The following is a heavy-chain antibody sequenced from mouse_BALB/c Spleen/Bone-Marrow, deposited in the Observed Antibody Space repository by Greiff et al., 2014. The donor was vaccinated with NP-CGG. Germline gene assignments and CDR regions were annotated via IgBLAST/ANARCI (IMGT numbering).Heavy chain of an antibody. CDR1: GYTFTSYV. CDR3: AREGGYDEDYFDY. Sequence: VHVKQSGPELVKPGASVKMSCKASGYTFTSYVMHWVKQKPGQGLEWIGCINPYNDGTKYNEKFKGKATLTSDKSSSTAYVELSSLTSEDSAVYYCAREGGYDEDYFDYWGQGTTLTVSS. D-gene: IGHD2-2*01. J-gene: IGHJ2*01. CDR2: INPYNDGT. V-gene: IGHV1-14*01.